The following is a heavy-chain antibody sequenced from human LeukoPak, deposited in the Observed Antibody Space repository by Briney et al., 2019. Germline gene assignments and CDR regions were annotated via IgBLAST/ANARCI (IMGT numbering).Heavy chain of an antibody. CDR1: GYTFTGYY. CDR3: AREGLLSGSYNFDY. Sequence: ASVKVSCKASGYTFTGYYMHWVRQAPGQGLEWMGWINPNSGGTNYAQKFQGRVTMNRDTSISTAYMELSRLRSDDTAVYYCAREGLLSGSYNFDYWGQGTLVTVSS. J-gene: IGHJ4*02. CDR2: INPNSGGT. V-gene: IGHV1-2*02. D-gene: IGHD1-26*01.